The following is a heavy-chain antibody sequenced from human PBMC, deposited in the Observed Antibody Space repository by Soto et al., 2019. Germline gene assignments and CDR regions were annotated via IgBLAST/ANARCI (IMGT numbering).Heavy chain of an antibody. J-gene: IGHJ6*02. D-gene: IGHD3-10*01. V-gene: IGHV3-21*01. CDR1: GFDLTSSR. Sequence: PGGSLRLSCVASGFDLTSSRMNWVRQAPGKGLEWVASISGSGKDTFYRHSVKGRFAISRDSAGTSLFLRMDSVKVEDTAVYHCARVHLGEGSDFYCAMDVWGPGAAVTVSS. CDR2: ISGSGKDT. CDR3: ARVHLGEGSDFYCAMDV.